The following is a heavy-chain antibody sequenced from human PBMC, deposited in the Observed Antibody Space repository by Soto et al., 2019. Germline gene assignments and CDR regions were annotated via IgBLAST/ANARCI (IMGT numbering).Heavy chain of an antibody. CDR1: GGSIYRSGYY. Sequence: PSETLSLTCTVSGGSIYRSGYYWGWIRQPPGRGLEWIGNIDYNGVTYSNPSLKSRVTISVDTSKNQFSLNLSSVTAADTAVYYCAGGRGRQQLVMSYYYGMDVWGQGTTVTVSS. J-gene: IGHJ6*02. CDR2: IDYNGVT. D-gene: IGHD6-13*01. V-gene: IGHV4-39*07. CDR3: AGGRGRQQLVMSYYYGMDV.